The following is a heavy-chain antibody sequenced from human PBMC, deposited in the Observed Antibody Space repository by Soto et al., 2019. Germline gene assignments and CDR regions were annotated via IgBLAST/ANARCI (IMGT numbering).Heavy chain of an antibody. J-gene: IGHJ4*02. Sequence: SETLSLTFTVSGDSISRHYWGLIRQPPGKGLEWIGYIYDSGSTNYNPALKSRVTISVDMSTNQFPLKLSSVIAADTAVYYCARHKSPCPTYFDYWGQGTLVTVSS. V-gene: IGHV4-59*08. CDR3: ARHKSPCPTYFDY. CDR1: GDSISRHY. CDR2: IYDSGST.